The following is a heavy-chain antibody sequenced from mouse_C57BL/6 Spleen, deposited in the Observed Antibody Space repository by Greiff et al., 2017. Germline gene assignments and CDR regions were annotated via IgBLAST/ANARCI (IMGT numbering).Heavy chain of an antibody. CDR2: IDPNSGGT. CDR3: AKIYYGSSYWDFDV. CDR1: GYTFTSYW. J-gene: IGHJ1*03. Sequence: QVQLKQPGAELVKPGASVKLSCKASGYTFTSYWMHWVKQRPGRGLEWIGRIDPNSGGTKYNEKFKSKATLTVDTPSSTAYMQLSRLTSDDSAVYYCAKIYYGSSYWDFDVWGTGTTVTVSS. V-gene: IGHV1-72*01. D-gene: IGHD1-1*01.